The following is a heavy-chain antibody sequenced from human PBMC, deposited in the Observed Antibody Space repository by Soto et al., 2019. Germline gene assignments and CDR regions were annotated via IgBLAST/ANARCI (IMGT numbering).Heavy chain of an antibody. Sequence: QLQLQESGAGLVKPSPTLSLTCDVSGCSISSGGYSWGWLRPRPGKGLEWIGCIYHSGSTYYNPSLRSRVTIAVDRTKNQFSLRISSVTDAATSVYSCARVGYRVGWFDPWGQGTLVTVSS. CDR3: ARVGYRVGWFDP. V-gene: IGHV4-30-2*01. J-gene: IGHJ5*02. D-gene: IGHD5-12*01. CDR2: IYHSGST. CDR1: GCSISSGGYS.